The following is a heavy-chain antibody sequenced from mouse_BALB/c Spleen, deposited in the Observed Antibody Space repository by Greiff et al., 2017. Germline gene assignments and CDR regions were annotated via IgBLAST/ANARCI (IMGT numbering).Heavy chain of an antibody. J-gene: IGHJ3*01. D-gene: IGHD3-1*01. V-gene: IGHV1-7*01. Sequence: QVQLQQSGAELAKPGASVKMSCKASGYTFTSYWMHWVKQRPGQGLEWIGYINPSTGYTEYNQKFKDKATLTADKSSSTAYMQLSSLTSEDSAVYYCARSGLSLPYWGQGTLVTVSA. CDR3: ARSGLSLPY. CDR1: GYTFTSYW. CDR2: INPSTGYT.